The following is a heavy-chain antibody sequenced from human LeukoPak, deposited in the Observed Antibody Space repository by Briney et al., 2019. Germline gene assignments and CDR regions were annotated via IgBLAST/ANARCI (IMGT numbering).Heavy chain of an antibody. CDR1: GFTFSSYA. V-gene: IGHV3-23*01. Sequence: PGGSLRLSCAASGFTFSSYAMSWVRQAPGKGLEWVSAISGSGSTTYYADPVKGRFTISRDNSKNTLYLQMNSLRAEDTAVYYCAGGGGYCGGDCYPKHDAFGIWGQGTMVTVSS. CDR2: ISGSGSTT. J-gene: IGHJ3*02. D-gene: IGHD2-21*02. CDR3: AGGGGYCGGDCYPKHDAFGI.